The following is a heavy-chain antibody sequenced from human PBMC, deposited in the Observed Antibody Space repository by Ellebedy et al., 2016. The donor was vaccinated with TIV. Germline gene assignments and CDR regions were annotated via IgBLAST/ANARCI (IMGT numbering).Heavy chain of an antibody. CDR2: ISYDGSNK. J-gene: IGHJ4*02. CDR3: ARWPSGDAPLDY. CDR1: GFTFSSYG. V-gene: IGHV3-30*03. Sequence: GGSLRLSCAASGFTFSSYGMHWVRQAPGKGLEWVAVISYDGSNKYYADSVKGRVTISRDNSKNTLYLQMNSLRVEDTAVYYCARWPSGDAPLDYWGQGTLVTVSS. D-gene: IGHD4-17*01.